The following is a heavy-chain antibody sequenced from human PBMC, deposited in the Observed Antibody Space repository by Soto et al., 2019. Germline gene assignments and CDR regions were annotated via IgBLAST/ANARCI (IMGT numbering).Heavy chain of an antibody. D-gene: IGHD3-22*01. CDR1: GGSISSSSYY. Sequence: QLQLQESGPGLVKPSETLSLTCTVSGGSISSSSYYWGWIRQPPGKGLEWIGSIYYSGSTYYNPSLKSRVTISVDTSKNQFSLKLSSVTAADTAVYYCARGYYDSSGYYLYLDYWGQGTLVTVSS. CDR2: IYYSGST. V-gene: IGHV4-39*01. J-gene: IGHJ4*02. CDR3: ARGYYDSSGYYLYLDY.